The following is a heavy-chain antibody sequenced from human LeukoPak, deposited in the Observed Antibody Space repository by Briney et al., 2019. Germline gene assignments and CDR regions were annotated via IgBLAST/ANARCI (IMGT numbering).Heavy chain of an antibody. J-gene: IGHJ5*01. V-gene: IGHV4-59*01. Sequence: PSETLSLTCTVSGASISSYYWSWIRQPPGKGLEWIGYIYYRGSTNYNPSLEGRVTISVDTSKNQFSLKLISVTAADTAVYYCASGHSSSSNWFASWGQGTLVTVSS. D-gene: IGHD6-13*01. CDR1: GASISSYY. CDR3: ASGHSSSSNWFAS. CDR2: IYYRGST.